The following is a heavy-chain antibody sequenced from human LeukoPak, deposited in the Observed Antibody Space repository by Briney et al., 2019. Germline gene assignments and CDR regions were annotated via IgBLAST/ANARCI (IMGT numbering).Heavy chain of an antibody. CDR3: ARRPTNYPIDY. D-gene: IGHD2-8*01. CDR2: IFHSGST. V-gene: IGHV4-39*01. Sequence: SETLSLTCTVSGGSISSGSYDWGWIRQPPGKGLEWIGSIFHSGSTYYNPSLKSRVTTSVDTSKNQFSLKLSSVTAADTAVYYRARRPTNYPIDYWGQGTLVTVSS. CDR1: GGSISSGSYD. J-gene: IGHJ4*02.